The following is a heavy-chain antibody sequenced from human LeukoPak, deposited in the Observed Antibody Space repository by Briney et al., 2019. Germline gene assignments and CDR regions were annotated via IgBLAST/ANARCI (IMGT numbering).Heavy chain of an antibody. CDR2: IYYSGST. V-gene: IGHV4-59*01. D-gene: IGHD6-19*01. CDR3: ARDRSSGWYYYGTDV. J-gene: IGHJ6*02. Sequence: SETLSLTCTVSGGSISSYYWSWIRQPPGKGLEWIGYIYYSGSTNYNPSLKSRVTISVDTSKNQLSLKLSSVTAADTAVYYCARDRSSGWYYYGTDVWGQGTTVTVSS. CDR1: GGSISSYY.